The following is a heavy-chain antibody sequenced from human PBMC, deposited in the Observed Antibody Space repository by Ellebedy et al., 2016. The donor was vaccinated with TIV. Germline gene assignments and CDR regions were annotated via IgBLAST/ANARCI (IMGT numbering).Heavy chain of an antibody. V-gene: IGHV4-34*01. CDR3: ASGRYYDSSGYYDLFDY. D-gene: IGHD3-22*01. CDR1: GGSFRGYY. Sequence: MPSETLSLTCAVYGGSFRGYYWSWIRQPPGKGLEWIGEINHSGSTNYNPSLKSRVTISVDTSKKQFSLKLTSVTAADTAVYYCASGRYYDSSGYYDLFDYWGQGTLVTVSS. CDR2: INHSGST. J-gene: IGHJ4*02.